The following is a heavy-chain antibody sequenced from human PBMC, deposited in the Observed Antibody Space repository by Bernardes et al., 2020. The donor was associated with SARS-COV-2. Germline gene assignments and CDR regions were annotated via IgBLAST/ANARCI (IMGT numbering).Heavy chain of an antibody. Sequence: WGSLRLSCAASGFTFRSYGMNWVRRTPGKGLEWVESISSSSRTIYYADPVKGRFTISRDNAKDSLYLQMSSLRDEDTALYYCARDGRLYTTSSRFDSWGQGTLVTVSS. J-gene: IGHJ4*02. D-gene: IGHD6-6*01. CDR3: ARDGRLYTTSSRFDS. CDR1: GFTFRSYG. V-gene: IGHV3-48*02. CDR2: ISSSSRTI.